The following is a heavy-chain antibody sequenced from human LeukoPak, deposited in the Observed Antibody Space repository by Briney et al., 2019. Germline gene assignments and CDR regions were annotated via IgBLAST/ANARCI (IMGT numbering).Heavy chain of an antibody. CDR3: AREGRMSMGIEY. CDR2: IIHGGST. Sequence: SQTLSLTCAVYSGSLSGYYWSWIRQSPGKGLEWIGEIIHGGSTNYNPSLKSRVTMSVDTSKNHFSLKLSSVTAADTAVYFCAREGRMSMGIEYWGQGTLVTVSS. V-gene: IGHV4-34*12. J-gene: IGHJ4*02. CDR1: SGSLSGYY. D-gene: IGHD4/OR15-4a*01.